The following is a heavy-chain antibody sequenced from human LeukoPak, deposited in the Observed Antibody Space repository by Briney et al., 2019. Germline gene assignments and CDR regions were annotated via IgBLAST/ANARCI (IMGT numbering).Heavy chain of an antibody. Sequence: PGGSLRLSCAASGFTFSSYEMNWVRQAPGKGLEWVSYISSSGSTIYYADSVKGRFTISRDNAKNSLYLQMNSLRAEDTAVYYCARDLGSSGYLDYWGQGTLVPVSS. CDR2: ISSSGSTI. CDR3: ARDLGSSGYLDY. D-gene: IGHD3-22*01. V-gene: IGHV3-48*03. CDR1: GFTFSSYE. J-gene: IGHJ4*02.